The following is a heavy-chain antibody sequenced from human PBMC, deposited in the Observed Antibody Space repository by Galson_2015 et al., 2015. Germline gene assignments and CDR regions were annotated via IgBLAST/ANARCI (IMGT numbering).Heavy chain of an antibody. CDR1: GYTFNTYG. Sequence: SVKVSCKASGYTFNTYGISWVRQPPGQGLEWMGIINPSGGSTNYAQKFQGRVTMTRDTSTSTVYMELNSLRSEDTALYYCARAIAYLAVAGFDSWGQGTLVTVSS. J-gene: IGHJ4*02. CDR2: INPSGGST. CDR3: ARAIAYLAVAGFDS. D-gene: IGHD6-19*01. V-gene: IGHV1-46*02.